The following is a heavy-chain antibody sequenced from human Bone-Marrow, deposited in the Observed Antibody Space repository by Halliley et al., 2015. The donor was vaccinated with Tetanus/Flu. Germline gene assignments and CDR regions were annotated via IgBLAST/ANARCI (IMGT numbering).Heavy chain of an antibody. J-gene: IGHJ3*02. V-gene: IGHV3-11*01. D-gene: IGHD3-9*01. Sequence: AASGFIFSDYYMSWIRQAPGKGLEWVSYISSSDIIYHADSVKGRFTISRDNAKNSLYLQMNSLRVEDTAVYYCARASGSDDILTAIWGQGTMVTVSS. CDR3: ARASGSDDILTAI. CDR1: GFIFSDYY. CDR2: ISSSDII.